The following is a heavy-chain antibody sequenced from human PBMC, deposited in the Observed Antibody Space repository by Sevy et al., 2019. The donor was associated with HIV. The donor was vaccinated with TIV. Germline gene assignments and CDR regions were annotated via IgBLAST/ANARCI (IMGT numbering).Heavy chain of an antibody. D-gene: IGHD5-12*01. Sequence: GWSLRLSCAASGFTFSSYGMHWVRQAPGKGLEWVAVISYDGSNKYYADSVKGRFTISRDNSKNTLYLQMNSLRAEDTAVYYCAKTVEMATISLFDYWGQGTLVTVSS. CDR2: ISYDGSNK. J-gene: IGHJ4*02. CDR1: GFTFSSYG. CDR3: AKTVEMATISLFDY. V-gene: IGHV3-30*18.